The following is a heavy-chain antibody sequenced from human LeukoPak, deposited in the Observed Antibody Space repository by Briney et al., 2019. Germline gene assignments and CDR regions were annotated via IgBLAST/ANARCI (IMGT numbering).Heavy chain of an antibody. V-gene: IGHV3-21*01. CDR1: GFTFSGYW. Sequence: PGGSLRLSCAASGFTFSGYWMHWVRQAPGKGLVWVSSISSSSSYIYYADSVKGRFTISRDNAKNSLYLQMNSLRAEDTAVYYCARDYDFWSGLDCWGQGTLVTVSS. D-gene: IGHD3-3*01. J-gene: IGHJ4*02. CDR3: ARDYDFWSGLDC. CDR2: ISSSSSYI.